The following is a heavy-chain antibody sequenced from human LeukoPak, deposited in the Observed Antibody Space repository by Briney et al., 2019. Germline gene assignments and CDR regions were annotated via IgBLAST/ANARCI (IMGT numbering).Heavy chain of an antibody. V-gene: IGHV3-23*01. CDR3: AKQMSAVTFTPFDY. D-gene: IGHD3-16*01. J-gene: IGHJ4*02. CDR1: GFTLRSHA. CDR2: ISGSGGST. Sequence: GGSLRLSCAASGFTLRSHAMSWVRQAPGKGLEWVSAISGSGGSTDYVDSVKGRFTICRDNSKNTLYLQMNSLRADDTAVDYCAKQMSAVTFTPFDYWGQGTLVTVSS.